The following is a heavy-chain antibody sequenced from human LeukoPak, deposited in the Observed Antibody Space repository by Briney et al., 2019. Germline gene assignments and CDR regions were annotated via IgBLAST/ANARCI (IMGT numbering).Heavy chain of an antibody. D-gene: IGHD1-14*01. J-gene: IGHJ3*02. CDR2: ISPNSGNT. CDR3: AREPPTVHPERRRLGVLDI. V-gene: IGHV1-2*02. CDR1: GYTFTDYY. Sequence: VSVKVSCKTSGYTFTDYYIHWVRQAPGQGLEWMGWISPNSGNTNYAQKSQGRVTMTRDTSISAAYMELSSLTFDDTAVYYCAREPPTVHPERRRLGVLDIWGQGTVITVSS.